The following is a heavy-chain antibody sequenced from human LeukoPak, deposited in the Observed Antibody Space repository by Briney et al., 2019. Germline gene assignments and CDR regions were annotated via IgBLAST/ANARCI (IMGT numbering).Heavy chain of an antibody. V-gene: IGHV4-38-2*01. Sequence: PSETLSLTCEVSGYSISSGYFWAWIRQSPGKGLEVIAGIFHDGRTYYNPSVQSRATISVDTFRNRFSLKLKSVTAADAAVYYCARDIGWTKGPFDYWGQGTLVTVSS. CDR2: IFHDGRT. CDR3: ARDIGWTKGPFDY. CDR1: GYSISSGYF. J-gene: IGHJ4*02. D-gene: IGHD2-15*01.